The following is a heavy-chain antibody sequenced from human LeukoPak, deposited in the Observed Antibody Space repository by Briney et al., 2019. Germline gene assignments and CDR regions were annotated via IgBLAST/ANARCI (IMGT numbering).Heavy chain of an antibody. CDR2: IYPGDSDT. D-gene: IGHD1-1*01. V-gene: IGHV5-51*01. CDR1: GYRFTSYW. CDR3: ARLGTDLDYYYYYMDV. Sequence: GESLKISCKGSGYRFTSYWIGWVRQMPGKGLEWMGIIYPGDSDTRYSPSFQGQVTISADKSISTAYLQWSSLKASDTAMYYCARLGTDLDYYYYYMDVWGKGTTVTVSS. J-gene: IGHJ6*03.